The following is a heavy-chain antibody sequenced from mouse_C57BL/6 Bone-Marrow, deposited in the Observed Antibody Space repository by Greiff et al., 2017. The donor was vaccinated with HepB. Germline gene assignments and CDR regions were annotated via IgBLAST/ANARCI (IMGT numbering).Heavy chain of an antibody. Sequence: VKLQESGPGLVAPSQSLSITCTVSGFSLTSYAISWVRQPPGKGLEWLGVIWTGGGTNYNSALKSRLSISKDNSKSQVFLKMNSLQTDDTARYYCASIYDGYYDAMDYWGQGTSVTVSS. CDR2: IWTGGGT. V-gene: IGHV2-9-1*01. CDR1: GFSLTSYA. CDR3: ASIYDGYYDAMDY. J-gene: IGHJ4*01. D-gene: IGHD2-3*01.